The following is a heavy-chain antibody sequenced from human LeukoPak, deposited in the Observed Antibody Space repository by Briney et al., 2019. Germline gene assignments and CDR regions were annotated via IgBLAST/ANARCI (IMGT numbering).Heavy chain of an antibody. CDR3: ASWDPQLGDAFDI. J-gene: IGHJ3*02. V-gene: IGHV3-30*03. Sequence: QPGRSLRLSCATSGFTFSTSGMHWVRQSPGKGLEWMALISYDGSYKDFADSVQGRFTISRDNSKNTLYLQMNSLRPEDTAVYYCASWDPQLGDAFDIWGQGTMVTVSS. CDR1: GFTFSTSG. CDR2: ISYDGSYK. D-gene: IGHD3-16*01.